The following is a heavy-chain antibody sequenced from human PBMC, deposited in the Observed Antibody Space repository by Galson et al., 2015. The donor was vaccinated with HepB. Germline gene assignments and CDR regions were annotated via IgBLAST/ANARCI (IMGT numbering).Heavy chain of an antibody. J-gene: IGHJ5*02. Sequence: VQVSCKASGYTFTTYGINWVRQAPGQGLEWMGWISAYNGKTNYAQKLQGRVTMTTDTSTSTAHMELRSLTSDDTAVYYCARDGGYCSTTSCYSAWFDPWGQGTLVTVSS. CDR3: ARDGGYCSTTSCYSAWFDP. CDR2: ISAYNGKT. D-gene: IGHD2-2*01. CDR1: GYTFTTYG. V-gene: IGHV1-18*04.